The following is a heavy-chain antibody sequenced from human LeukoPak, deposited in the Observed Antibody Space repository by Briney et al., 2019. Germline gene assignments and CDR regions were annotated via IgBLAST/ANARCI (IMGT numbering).Heavy chain of an antibody. J-gene: IGHJ4*02. CDR3: ARQRVPLEWLLSFDNYFDY. Sequence: SETLSLTCAVSGYSISSGYYWGWIRQPPGKGLEWIGSIYHSGSTYYNPSLKSRVIISVDTSKNQFSLKLSSVTAADTAVYYCARQRVPLEWLLSFDNYFDYWGQGTLVTVSS. CDR2: IYHSGST. V-gene: IGHV4-38-2*01. CDR1: GYSISSGYY. D-gene: IGHD3-3*01.